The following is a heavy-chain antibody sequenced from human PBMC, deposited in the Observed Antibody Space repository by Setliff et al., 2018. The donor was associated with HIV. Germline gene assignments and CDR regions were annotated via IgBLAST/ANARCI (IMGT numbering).Heavy chain of an antibody. CDR2: IGPYNGRT. D-gene: IGHD3-16*01. CDR3: ARDDGGYNYAEACDV. J-gene: IGHJ3*01. Sequence: ASVKVSCKTSGYMFIAYGMSWVRRAPGQGLEWMGWIGPYNGRTEYAQEFQGRVSLTIGTSASTAYMELRSLRSDDTAVYYCARDDGGYNYAEACDVWGQGTMVTVSS. CDR1: GYMFIAYG. V-gene: IGHV1-18*01.